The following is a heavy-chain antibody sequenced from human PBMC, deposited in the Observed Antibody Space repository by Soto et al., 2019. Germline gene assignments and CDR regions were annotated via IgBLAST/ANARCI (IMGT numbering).Heavy chain of an antibody. CDR2: ISGSGFKK. CDR3: AKNQGVELVPLATVDWFDP. CDR1: GFTFSNYA. Sequence: PGGSLRLSCAASGFTFSNYAMIWVRQAPGKGLEWISSISGSGFKKYYADSVKGRFTISRDNSKSTVYLELNNLSAEDTAVYHCAKNQGVELVPLATVDWFDPWGQGSVVTVS. D-gene: IGHD1-26*01. V-gene: IGHV3-23*01. J-gene: IGHJ5*02.